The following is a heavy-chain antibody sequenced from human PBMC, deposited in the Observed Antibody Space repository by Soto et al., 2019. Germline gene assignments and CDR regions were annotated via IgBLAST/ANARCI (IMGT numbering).Heavy chain of an antibody. Sequence: GGSLRLSCAASGFTFDDYAMHWVRQAPGKGLEWVSGISWNSGSIGYADSVKGRFTISRDNAKNSLYLQMNSLRAEDTALYYCAKPNTRGWSTSGRMAVRGQGTTVTVSS. CDR1: GFTFDDYA. J-gene: IGHJ6*02. CDR2: ISWNSGSI. D-gene: IGHD3-3*01. CDR3: AKPNTRGWSTSGRMAV. V-gene: IGHV3-9*01.